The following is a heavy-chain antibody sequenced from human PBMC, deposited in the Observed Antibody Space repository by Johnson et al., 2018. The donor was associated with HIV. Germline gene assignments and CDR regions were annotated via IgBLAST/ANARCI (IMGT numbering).Heavy chain of an antibody. CDR2: INQYGSEE. CDR3: ASSTVMMTDDAFDI. Sequence: VQLVESGGGLVQPGGSLRLSCAASGFAFGSYWMHWVRQAPGKGLQWVANINQYGSEEYYVDSVKGRFTISRDNAKNSMYLQMNTPNAEDTAVYYCASSTVMMTDDAFDIWGQGTVVTVSP. V-gene: IGHV3-7*05. J-gene: IGHJ3*02. CDR1: GFAFGSYW. D-gene: IGHD4-11*01.